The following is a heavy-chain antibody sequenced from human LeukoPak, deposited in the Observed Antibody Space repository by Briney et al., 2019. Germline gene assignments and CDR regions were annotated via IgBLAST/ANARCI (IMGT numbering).Heavy chain of an antibody. CDR2: INPNSGGT. J-gene: IGHJ4*02. CDR3: AAYDSSGYYYDY. CDR1: GYTFTGYY. Sequence: ASVKVSCKASGYTFTGYYMHWVRQAPGQGLEWMGRINPNSGGTNYAQKFQGRVTMTRDTSISTAYMELSRLRSDDTAVYYCAAYDSSGYYYDYWGQGTLATVSS. V-gene: IGHV1-2*06. D-gene: IGHD3-22*01.